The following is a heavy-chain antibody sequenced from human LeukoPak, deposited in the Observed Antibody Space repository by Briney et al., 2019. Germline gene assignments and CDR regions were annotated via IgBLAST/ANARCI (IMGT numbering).Heavy chain of an antibody. D-gene: IGHD3-10*01. V-gene: IGHV4-59*04. CDR3: ARRAKSRAFDM. Sequence: PSETLSLTCAVYGGSFSGYYWSWIRQPPGRGLEWIASLYYGGNTYYNPSLNGRLTMNVDTSKNQLSLTLRSVTAADAALYFCARRAKSRAFDMWGQGTMVTVSS. J-gene: IGHJ3*02. CDR2: LYYGGNT. CDR1: GGSFSGYY.